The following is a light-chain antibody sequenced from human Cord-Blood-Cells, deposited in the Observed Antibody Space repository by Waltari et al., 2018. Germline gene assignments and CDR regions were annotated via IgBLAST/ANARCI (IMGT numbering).Light chain of an antibody. J-gene: IGKJ2*01. CDR1: QSVSSN. V-gene: IGKV3-15*01. CDR2: GAS. Sequence: IVMSPSLATLSVPPGERATLPCRASQSVSSNLAWYQQKPGQAPRLLIYGASTRATGIPARFSGSGSGTEFTLTISRLEPEDFAVYYCQQYGSSLYTFGQGTKLEIK. CDR3: QQYGSSLYT.